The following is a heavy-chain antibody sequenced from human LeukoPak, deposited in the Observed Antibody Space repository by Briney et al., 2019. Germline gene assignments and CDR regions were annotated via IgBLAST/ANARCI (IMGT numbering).Heavy chain of an antibody. V-gene: IGHV3-23*01. D-gene: IGHD6-13*01. J-gene: IGHJ4*02. CDR2: ISGSGGST. CDR1: EFTFTSYA. CDR3: AKCIAAVSYIDS. Sequence: PGGSLRLSCAASEFTFTSYAMNWVRQAPGEGLEWVSGISGSGGSTYYADSVKGRFTISSDNSKNTLYLQMNSLRAEDTAVYYCAKCIAAVSYIDSWGQGTLVTVSS.